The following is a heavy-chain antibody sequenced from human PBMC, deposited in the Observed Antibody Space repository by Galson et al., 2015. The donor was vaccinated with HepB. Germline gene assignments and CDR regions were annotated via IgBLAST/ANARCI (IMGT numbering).Heavy chain of an antibody. J-gene: IGHJ4*02. CDR3: VRWVSGAPDC. V-gene: IGHV3-72*01. CDR1: GFILSDHY. Sequence: SLRLSCATSGFILSDHYMDWVRQAPGKGLEWVGRSKNKANRYNIEYAASVKGRFIISRDDSTLFLQMNSLKTEDTALYYCVRWVSGAPDCWGQGTLVTVSS. CDR2: SKNKANRYNI. D-gene: IGHD4/OR15-4a*01.